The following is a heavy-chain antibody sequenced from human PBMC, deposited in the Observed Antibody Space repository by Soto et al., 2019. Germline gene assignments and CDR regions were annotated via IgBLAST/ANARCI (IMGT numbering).Heavy chain of an antibody. D-gene: IGHD6-13*01. CDR1: GGSFSGYY. J-gene: IGHJ6*02. V-gene: IGHV4-34*01. Sequence: SETLSLTCAVYGGSFSGYYWSWIRQPPGKGLEWIGEINHSGSTNYNPSLKSRVTISVDTSKNQFSLKLSSVTAADTAVYYCARGEVAAAAHAYYYYYYGMDVGGQGTTVTVSS. CDR3: ARGEVAAAAHAYYYYYYGMDV. CDR2: INHSGST.